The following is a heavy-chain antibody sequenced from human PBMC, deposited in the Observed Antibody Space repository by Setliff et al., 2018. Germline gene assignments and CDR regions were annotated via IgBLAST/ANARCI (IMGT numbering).Heavy chain of an antibody. CDR3: ARGGTFRYFDY. D-gene: IGHD5-12*01. Sequence: SETLSLTCAIYGGSFSGYYWSWIRQLPGKGLEWIGYVYYSGIANYSPSLKSRLTISVDTSKNQFSLKLRSVTAADTAVYYCARGGTFRYFDYWGQGTPVTVSS. CDR2: VYYSGIA. CDR1: GGSFSGYY. V-gene: IGHV4-59*01. J-gene: IGHJ4*03.